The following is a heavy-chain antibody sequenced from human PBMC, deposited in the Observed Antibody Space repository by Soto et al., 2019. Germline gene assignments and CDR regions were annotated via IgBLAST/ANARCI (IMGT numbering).Heavy chain of an antibody. V-gene: IGHV4-59*01. D-gene: IGHD1-26*01. Sequence: PSETLSLTCTVSGGSISSYYWSWMRQPPGKGLEWIGYIYYSGSTNYNPSLKSRVTISVDTSKNQFSLKLSSVTAADTAVYYCARVGGRTRFAFDIWGQGTMVTV. CDR3: ARVGGRTRFAFDI. CDR1: GGSISSYY. J-gene: IGHJ3*02. CDR2: IYYSGST.